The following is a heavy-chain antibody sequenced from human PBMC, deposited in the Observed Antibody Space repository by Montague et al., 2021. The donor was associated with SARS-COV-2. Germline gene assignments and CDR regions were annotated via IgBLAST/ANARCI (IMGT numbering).Heavy chain of an antibody. J-gene: IGHJ4*02. Sequence: SETLSLTCTISGGSIRRYYWTWIRQLPGKELEWIGAINDGGSARYNPSLKSRVSISVDASKNQFSLSVTSVTAADTAVYFCARRGTGNYELLDYWGQGILVTVSS. CDR3: ARRGTGNYELLDY. D-gene: IGHD3-3*01. V-gene: IGHV4-59*01. CDR1: GGSIRRYY. CDR2: INDGGSA.